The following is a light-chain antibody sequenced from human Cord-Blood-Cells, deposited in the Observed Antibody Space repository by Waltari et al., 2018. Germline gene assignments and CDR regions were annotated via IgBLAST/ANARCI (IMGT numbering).Light chain of an antibody. CDR1: SGSIASNY. V-gene: IGLV6-57*02. J-gene: IGLJ3*02. CDR3: QSYDSSNQV. Sequence: NFMLTQPHSVSESPGKTVTISCTGSSGSIASNYVQRYQQRPGSAPTTVIYEDHQRPSGVPDRFSGSIDSSSNSASLTISGLKTEDEADYYCQSYDSSNQVFGGGTKLTVL. CDR2: EDH.